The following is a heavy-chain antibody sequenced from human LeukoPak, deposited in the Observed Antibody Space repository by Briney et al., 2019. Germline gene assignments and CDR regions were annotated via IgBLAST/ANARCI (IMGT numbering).Heavy chain of an antibody. V-gene: IGHV4-39*07. D-gene: IGHD6-13*01. J-gene: IGHJ3*02. CDR1: GGSISSSSYY. CDR2: IFESQTT. Sequence: SETLSLTCTVSGGSISSSSYYWGWIRQPPGKGLEWVGYIFESQTTGYNPSLESRVTISQDTSRNQFSLKLSSVTAADTAVYYCARHSGHSSTNDAFDIWSQGTMVIVSS. CDR3: ARHSGHSSTNDAFDI.